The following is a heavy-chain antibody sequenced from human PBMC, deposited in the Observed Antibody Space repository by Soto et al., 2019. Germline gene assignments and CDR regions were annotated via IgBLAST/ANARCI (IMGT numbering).Heavy chain of an antibody. CDR2: ISYDGSNK. Sequence: QVQLVESGGGVVQPGRSLRLSCAASGFSFSSYAMHWVRQAPGKGLEWVAVISYDGSNKYYADSVKGRFTISRDNSKNTLYLQMNSLRAGDTAVYYCARIQPELRYFDNWGQGTLVTASS. CDR1: GFSFSSYA. J-gene: IGHJ4*02. CDR3: ARIQPELRYFDN. V-gene: IGHV3-30-3*01. D-gene: IGHD1-1*01.